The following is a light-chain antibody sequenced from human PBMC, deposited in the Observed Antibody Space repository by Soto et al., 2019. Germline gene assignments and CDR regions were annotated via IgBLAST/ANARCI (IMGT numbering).Light chain of an antibody. CDR2: EAN. J-gene: IGLJ3*02. Sequence: QSVLTQPASVSASPGQSITISCTGTTSHVGAYSYVSWFQHHPGTAPNLIIYEANNRPSGVSNRFSGSKSGKTASLTVSELQAEDEADYYCTSFKTTNPWVFGGGTQLTVL. CDR3: TSFKTTNPWV. CDR1: TSHVGAYSY. V-gene: IGLV2-14*01.